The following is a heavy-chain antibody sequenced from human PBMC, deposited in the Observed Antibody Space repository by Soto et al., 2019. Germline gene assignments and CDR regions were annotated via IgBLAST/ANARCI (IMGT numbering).Heavy chain of an antibody. J-gene: IGHJ6*02. V-gene: IGHV5-51*01. CDR2: IYPGDSHT. CDR3: ARLRWWIQLPGNGMDV. Sequence: GESLKISCKGSGYSFTSYWIGWVRQMPGKGLEWMGIIYPGDSHTRYSPSFQGQVTTAADKSISTAYLQWSSLKASDTAMYYCARLRWWIQLPGNGMDVWGQGTMVTVSS. CDR1: GYSFTSYW. D-gene: IGHD5-18*01.